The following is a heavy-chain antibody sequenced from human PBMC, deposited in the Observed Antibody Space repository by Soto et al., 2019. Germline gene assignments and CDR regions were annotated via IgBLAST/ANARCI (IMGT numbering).Heavy chain of an antibody. V-gene: IGHV3-74*03. CDR3: VRDYDSSGFYSGH. CDR2: IDSDGRST. CDR1: GFTFSSYW. D-gene: IGHD3-22*01. J-gene: IGHJ4*02. Sequence: GGSLRLSCSASGFTFSSYWMHWVRQSPGKGLVWVSQIDSDGRSTTYADTVKGRFTVSRDNAKNKLFLQMNSLRAEDTAVYYCVRDYDSSGFYSGHWGQGTLVTVSS.